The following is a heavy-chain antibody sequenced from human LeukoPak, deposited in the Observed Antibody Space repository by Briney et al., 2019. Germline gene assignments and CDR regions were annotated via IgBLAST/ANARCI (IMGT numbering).Heavy chain of an antibody. Sequence: PSETLSLTCTVSGGSISSYYWSWIRQPPGKGLEWIGYIYYSGSTNYNPSLKSRVTISVDTSKNQFSLKLSSVTAADTAVYYCARVGYKGRPRVTGTTAFDIWGQGTMVTVSS. CDR3: ARVGYKGRPRVTGTTAFDI. V-gene: IGHV4-59*01. J-gene: IGHJ3*02. D-gene: IGHD1-7*01. CDR1: GGSISSYY. CDR2: IYYSGST.